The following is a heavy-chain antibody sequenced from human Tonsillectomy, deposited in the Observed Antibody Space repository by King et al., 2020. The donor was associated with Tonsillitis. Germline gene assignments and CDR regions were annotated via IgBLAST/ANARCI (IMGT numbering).Heavy chain of an antibody. D-gene: IGHD3-3*01. CDR2: IYSGGST. CDR3: ARDGVLRFSNWFDP. J-gene: IGHJ5*02. V-gene: IGHV3-53*01. Sequence: EVQLVESGGGLIQPGGSLRLSCAASGFTVSSNYMSWVRQAPGKGLEWVSVIYSGGSTYYADSVKGRFTISRDNSKNTRYLQMNSLRAEDTAGYYCARDGVLRFSNWFDPWGQGTLVTVSS. CDR1: GFTVSSNY.